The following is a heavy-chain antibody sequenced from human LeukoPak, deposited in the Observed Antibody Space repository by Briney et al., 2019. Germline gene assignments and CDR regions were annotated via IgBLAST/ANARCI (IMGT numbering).Heavy chain of an antibody. J-gene: IGHJ4*02. CDR3: TKTYYYDSSAPYYFDY. V-gene: IGHV3-21*03. D-gene: IGHD3-22*01. CDR1: GFTFSSYT. Sequence: PGGSLRLSCAASGFTFSSYTMNWVRQAPGKGLEWVSSITRSSNYIYYADSVKGRFTISRDNAKKSLYLQMNSLKTEDTAVYYCTKTYYYDSSAPYYFDYWGQGTLVTVSS. CDR2: ITRSSNYI.